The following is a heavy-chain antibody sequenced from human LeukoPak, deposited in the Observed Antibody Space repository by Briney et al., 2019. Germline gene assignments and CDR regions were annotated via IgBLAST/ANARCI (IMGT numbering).Heavy chain of an antibody. D-gene: IGHD1-14*01. CDR1: GFTVITND. CDR3: ARGVEPLAANTLAY. V-gene: IGHV3-53*01. Sequence: GGSLRLSCAASGFTVITNDMTWVRQAPRKGLEWVSVLYSDGNTKYADSVQGRFTISRDNSKNTLYLEMNSLSPDDTAVYYCARGVEPLAANTLAYWGQGTLVTVSS. CDR2: LYSDGNT. J-gene: IGHJ4*02.